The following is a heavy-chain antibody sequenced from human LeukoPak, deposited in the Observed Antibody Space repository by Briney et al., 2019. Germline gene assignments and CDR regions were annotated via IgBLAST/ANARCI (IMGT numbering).Heavy chain of an antibody. CDR1: GGSISSYY. CDR2: IYYSGST. D-gene: IGHD3-3*01. CDR3: ASSPYYDFWSGYLPPLDY. J-gene: IGHJ4*02. V-gene: IGHV4-59*01. Sequence: SETLSLTCTVSGGSISSYYWSWIRQPPGKGLEWIGYIYYSGSTNYNPSLKSRVTISVDTSKNQFSLKLSSVTAADTAVYYCASSPYYDFWSGYLPPLDYWGQGTLVTVSS.